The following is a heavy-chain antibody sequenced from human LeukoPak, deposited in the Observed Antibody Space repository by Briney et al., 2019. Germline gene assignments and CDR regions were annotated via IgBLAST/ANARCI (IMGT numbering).Heavy chain of an antibody. CDR2: IIPIFGTA. Sequence: SVKVSCKASGGTFSSYAISWVRQAPGQGLEWMRGIIPIFGTANYAQKFQGRVTITTDESTSTAYMELSSLRSEDTAVYYCARGYCSGGSCYSGTLYYMDVWAKGPRSPSP. CDR3: ARGYCSGGSCYSGTLYYMDV. J-gene: IGHJ6*03. CDR1: GGTFSSYA. D-gene: IGHD2-15*01. V-gene: IGHV1-69*05.